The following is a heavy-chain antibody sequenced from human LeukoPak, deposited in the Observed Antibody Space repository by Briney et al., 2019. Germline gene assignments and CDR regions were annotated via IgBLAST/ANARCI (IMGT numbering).Heavy chain of an antibody. J-gene: IGHJ4*02. Sequence: GGSLRLSCAASGFTFDDYTMHWVRQAPGKGLEWVSLISWDGGSTYYADSVKGRFTISRGNSKNSLYLQMNSLRTEDTALYYCAKDIYYYDSSGYPDYWGQGTLVTVSS. V-gene: IGHV3-43*01. CDR1: GFTFDDYT. CDR2: ISWDGGST. D-gene: IGHD3-22*01. CDR3: AKDIYYYDSSGYPDY.